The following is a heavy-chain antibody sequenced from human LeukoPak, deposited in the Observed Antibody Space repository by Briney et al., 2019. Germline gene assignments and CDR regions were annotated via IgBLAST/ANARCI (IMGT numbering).Heavy chain of an antibody. CDR3: ARDPSDSSGYYFDY. J-gene: IGHJ4*02. CDR2: ISSSSSYI. CDR1: GFTFSSYS. Sequence: GGSLRLSCAASGFTFSSYSMNWVRRAPGKGLEWVSSISSSSSYIYYADSVKGRFTISRDNAKNSLYLQMNSLRAEDTAVYYCARDPSDSSGYYFDYWGQGTLVTVSS. V-gene: IGHV3-21*01. D-gene: IGHD3-22*01.